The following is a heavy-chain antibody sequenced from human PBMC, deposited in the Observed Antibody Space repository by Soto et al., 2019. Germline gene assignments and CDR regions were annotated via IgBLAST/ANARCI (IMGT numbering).Heavy chain of an antibody. CDR2: ISWDGSRS. V-gene: IGHV3-43D*04. J-gene: IGHJ5*02. CDR1: GFTFYDYA. D-gene: IGHD1-7*01. Sequence: EVQLVESGGVVVQPGGSLRLSCAASGFTFYDYAMHWVRQAPGKGLEWVSLISWDGSRSYYADSVKGRFIISRDNNKESLSLLWTSLGTEDSGLYYCAKGVCSRATTASYTRRVSWGPGTQVTV. CDR3: AKGVCSRATTASYTRRVS.